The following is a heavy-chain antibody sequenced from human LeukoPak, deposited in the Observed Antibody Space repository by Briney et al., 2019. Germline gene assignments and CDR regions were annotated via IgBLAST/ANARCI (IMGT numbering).Heavy chain of an antibody. V-gene: IGHV3-23*01. Sequence: GGSQRLSCAASGFTFNSYAMSWVRQAPGKGLEWVSAISDRGGKIFYGDSVKGRFPISRHNSENTVSLQMNSLRREDTGVYHCAKEAREYCVSNACPNGLDVVGWGTGATVT. CDR2: ISDRGGKI. CDR3: AKEAREYCVSNACPNGLDVVG. CDR1: GFTFNSYA. D-gene: IGHD2/OR15-2a*01. J-gene: IGHJ6*03.